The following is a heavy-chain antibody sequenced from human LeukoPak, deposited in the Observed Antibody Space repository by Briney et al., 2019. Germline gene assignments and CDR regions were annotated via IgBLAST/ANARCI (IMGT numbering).Heavy chain of an antibody. CDR1: GYTFTSYG. CDR3: AGQGGYAWSWFDP. J-gene: IGHJ5*02. V-gene: IGHV1-18*01. CDR2: ISRYNGNT. Sequence: ASVRVSCKASGYTFTSYGIGWVRQAPGQGLEWMGWISRYNGNTKYAQKFQGRVIMTTDTAKTTVYMELRSLTSDDTAMYYCAGQGGYAWSWFDPWGQGTLVTVSS. D-gene: IGHD3-3*01.